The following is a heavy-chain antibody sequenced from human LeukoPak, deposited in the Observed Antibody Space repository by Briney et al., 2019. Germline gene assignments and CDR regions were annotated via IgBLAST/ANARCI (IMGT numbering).Heavy chain of an antibody. J-gene: IGHJ4*02. CDR3: ARVFKQQLTN. Sequence: SETLSLTCAVYGGSFSGYYWSWIRQPPGKGLEWIGEINHSGSTNYNPSLKSRVTISVDTSKNQFSLKLSSVTAADTAVYYCARVFKQQLTNWGQGTLVTVSS. CDR2: INHSGST. D-gene: IGHD6-13*01. CDR1: GGSFSGYY. V-gene: IGHV4-34*01.